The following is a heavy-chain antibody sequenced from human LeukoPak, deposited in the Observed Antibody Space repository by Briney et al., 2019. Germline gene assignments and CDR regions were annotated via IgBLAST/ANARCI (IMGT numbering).Heavy chain of an antibody. Sequence: GGSLRLSCAASGFTFSSYAMSWVRQAPGKGLEWVSAISGSGGSTYYADSVKGRFTISRDNSKNTLYLQMNSLRAEDTAVYYCARAPPPPAAGTHTELDYWGQGTLVTVSS. V-gene: IGHV3-23*01. CDR3: ARAPPPPAAGTHTELDY. J-gene: IGHJ4*02. CDR1: GFTFSSYA. D-gene: IGHD6-13*01. CDR2: ISGSGGST.